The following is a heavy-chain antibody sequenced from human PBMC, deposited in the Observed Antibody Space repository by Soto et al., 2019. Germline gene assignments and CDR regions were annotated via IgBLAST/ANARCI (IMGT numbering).Heavy chain of an antibody. CDR3: ARERGDPYGYYFDY. J-gene: IGHJ4*02. CDR1: GGTFSSYA. CDR2: IIPNCGAT. Sequence: ASVKVSCKASGGTFSSYAISWVRQAPGQGLEWMGGIIPNCGATNYAQKFQGWVTMTRDTSTSTAYMELSRLRSDDTAVYYCARERGDPYGYYFDYWGQGTLVTVSS. D-gene: IGHD2-21*02. V-gene: IGHV1-2*04.